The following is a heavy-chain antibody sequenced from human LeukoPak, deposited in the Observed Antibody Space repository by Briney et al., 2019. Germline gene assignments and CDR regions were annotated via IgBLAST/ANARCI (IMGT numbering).Heavy chain of an antibody. Sequence: GESLKISCKGSGYSFISNWIGWVRQMPGKGLEWMGIICPGDSDTRYSPSFQGQVTISAVKSISTAYLQWSSLKTSDTAMYYCTRHDSSSWYNYWGQGTLVTVSS. J-gene: IGHJ4*02. D-gene: IGHD6-13*01. CDR3: TRHDSSSWYNY. V-gene: IGHV5-51*01. CDR1: GYSFISNW. CDR2: ICPGDSDT.